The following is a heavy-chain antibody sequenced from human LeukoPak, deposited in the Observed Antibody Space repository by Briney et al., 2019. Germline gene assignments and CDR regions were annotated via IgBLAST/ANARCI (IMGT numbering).Heavy chain of an antibody. CDR3: AREYYYGSAILYYFDS. CDR1: GFTFSSYS. J-gene: IGHJ4*02. V-gene: IGHV3-48*01. D-gene: IGHD3-10*01. Sequence: PGGSLRLSCAASGFTFSSYSMNWVRQAPGKGLEWVSYISSSSSTIYYADSVKGRFTISRDNAKKSLYLQMNSLRADDTAVYYCAREYYYGSAILYYFDSWGQGTLVTVSS. CDR2: ISSSSSTI.